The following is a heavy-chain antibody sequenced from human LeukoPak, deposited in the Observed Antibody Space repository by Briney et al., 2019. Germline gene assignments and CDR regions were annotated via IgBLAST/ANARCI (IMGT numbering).Heavy chain of an antibody. D-gene: IGHD1-26*01. Sequence: SETLSLTCAVSGGSISSSNWWSWVRQPPGKTLEWIGEIYHSGSTDYNPSLESRVTISVDKSKNQFSLKLSSVTAADTAVYYCAREEALGSGSFDYWGQGTLVTVSS. J-gene: IGHJ4*02. CDR3: AREEALGSGSFDY. V-gene: IGHV4-4*02. CDR1: GGSISSSNW. CDR2: IYHSGST.